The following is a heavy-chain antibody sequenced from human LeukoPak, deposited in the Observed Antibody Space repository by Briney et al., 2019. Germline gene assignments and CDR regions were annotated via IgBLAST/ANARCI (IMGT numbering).Heavy chain of an antibody. CDR3: ARGPLGYCSSTSCSHYYYYYMDV. Sequence: TGGSLRLSCAASGFTFSSYEMNWVRQAPGKGLEWVSYISSSGSTIYYADSVKGRFTISRDNAKNSLYLQMNSLRAEDTAVDYCARGPLGYCSSTSCSHYYYYYMDVWGKGTTVTISS. CDR1: GFTFSSYE. J-gene: IGHJ6*03. D-gene: IGHD2-2*01. CDR2: ISSSGSTI. V-gene: IGHV3-48*03.